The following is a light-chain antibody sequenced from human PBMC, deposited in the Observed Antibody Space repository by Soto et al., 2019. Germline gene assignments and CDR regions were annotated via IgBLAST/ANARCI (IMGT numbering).Light chain of an antibody. J-gene: IGLJ3*02. CDR3: TSYVGNDIWV. V-gene: IGLV2-8*01. CDR2: EVT. CDR1: SSDVGAYKY. Sequence: QPVLTQPPSASGSPGQSVTISCTGTSSDVGAYKYVSWYQQYPGKAPELMIYEVTKRPSGVPDRFSGSKSGNTASLTVSGLQAEEEADYYCTSYVGNDIWVFGGGTKLTVL.